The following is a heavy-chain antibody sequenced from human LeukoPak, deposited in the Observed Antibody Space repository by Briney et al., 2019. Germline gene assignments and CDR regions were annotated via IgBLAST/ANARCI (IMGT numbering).Heavy chain of an antibody. CDR1: GGSISSYY. D-gene: IGHD3-9*01. J-gene: IGHJ4*02. CDR2: IYYSGST. V-gene: IGHV4-59*08. Sequence: PSETLSLTCTVSGGSISSYYWSWIRQPPGKGLEWIGYIYYSGSTNYNPSLKSRVTISVDTSKNQFSLKLSSVTAADTAVYYCARGGFDIFTGGYYFDYWGQGTLVTVSS. CDR3: ARGGFDIFTGGYYFDY.